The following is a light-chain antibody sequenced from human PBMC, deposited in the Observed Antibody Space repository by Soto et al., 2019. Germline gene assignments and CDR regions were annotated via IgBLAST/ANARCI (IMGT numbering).Light chain of an antibody. CDR2: DAS. Sequence: EIVLTQSPGTLSLSPGERATLSCRASQSVTSNYLAWYQQKPGQAPRLLIYDASARATGIPDRFSGSGSGTDFTLTVSRLEPEDFAIYYCQQYGSSPLVSFGGGIKVEIK. CDR1: QSVTSNY. J-gene: IGKJ4*01. V-gene: IGKV3-20*01. CDR3: QQYGSSPLVS.